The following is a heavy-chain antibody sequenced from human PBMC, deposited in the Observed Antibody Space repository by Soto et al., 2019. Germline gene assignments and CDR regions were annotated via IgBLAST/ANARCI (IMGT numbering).Heavy chain of an antibody. V-gene: IGHV4-61*01. D-gene: IGHD1-26*01. J-gene: IGHJ4*02. CDR1: GGSVSSTSYY. CDR3: ATAREHLYFDY. Sequence: SETLSLTCTVSGGSVSSTSYYWTWIRQPPGKGLEWIGYIHYSGSTNYNPSLQSRVTISVDTSKNHFSLELTSVTAADTAVYYCATAREHLYFDYWGQGALVTVSS. CDR2: IHYSGST.